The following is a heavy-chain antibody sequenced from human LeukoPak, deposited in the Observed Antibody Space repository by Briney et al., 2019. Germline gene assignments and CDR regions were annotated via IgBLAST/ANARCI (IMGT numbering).Heavy chain of an antibody. CDR3: ARSDWDYYWYFDL. J-gene: IGHJ2*01. V-gene: IGHV4-34*01. CDR1: CTSFSGYY. CDR2: INLSGST. D-gene: IGHD3-9*01. Sequence: PSETLSLTCAVYCTSFSGYYWSWIRQPPGKGLEWIGEINLSGSTNYNPSLKSRVTMSVDTSKNQFSLKLSSVTAADTAVYYCARSDWDYYWYFDLWGRGTLVTVSS.